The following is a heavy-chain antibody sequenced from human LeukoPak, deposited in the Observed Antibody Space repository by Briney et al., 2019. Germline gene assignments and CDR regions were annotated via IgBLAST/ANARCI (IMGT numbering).Heavy chain of an antibody. J-gene: IGHJ3*02. D-gene: IGHD4-23*01. CDR3: AGSPTVDAAFDI. V-gene: IGHV3-23*01. Sequence: PGGSLRLSCAASGFTFSSYVMSWVRQAPGKGLEWVSSISGSGGSTYYADSVRGRFTVSRDNSRNTLALQMNSLRAEDTAVYYCAGSPTVDAAFDIWGQGTMVTVSS. CDR2: ISGSGGST. CDR1: GFTFSSYV.